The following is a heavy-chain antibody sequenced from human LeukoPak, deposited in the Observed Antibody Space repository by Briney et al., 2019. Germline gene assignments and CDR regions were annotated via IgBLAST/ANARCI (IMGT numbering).Heavy chain of an antibody. CDR2: IYYSGST. V-gene: IGHV4-59*01. D-gene: IGHD5-18*01. J-gene: IGHJ4*02. CDR3: ARGYSYGYEFDY. Sequence: PSETLSLTCAVYGGSFSGYYWSWIRQPPGKGLEWIGYIYYSGSTNYNPSLKSRVTISVDTSKNQFSLKLSSVTAADTAVYYCARGYSYGYEFDYWGQGTLVTVSS. CDR1: GGSFSGYY.